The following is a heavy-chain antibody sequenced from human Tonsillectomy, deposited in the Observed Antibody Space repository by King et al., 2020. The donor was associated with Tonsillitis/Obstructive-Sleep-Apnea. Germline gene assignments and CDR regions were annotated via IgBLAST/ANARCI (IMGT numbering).Heavy chain of an antibody. J-gene: IGHJ4*02. CDR1: GFTFSTYS. D-gene: IGHD2-15*01. CDR2: ISSSSDYI. CDR3: ARVLYDQSDCSGGTCYLDY. V-gene: IGHV3-21*01. Sequence: VQLVESGGGLVKPGGSLRLSCAASGFTFSTYSMNWVRQVPGKGLEWVSSISSSSDYIYYADSLKGRFTVSRDNAKSSLYLQMNSLRAEDTAVYYCARVLYDQSDCSGGTCYLDYWGQGTLVTVSS.